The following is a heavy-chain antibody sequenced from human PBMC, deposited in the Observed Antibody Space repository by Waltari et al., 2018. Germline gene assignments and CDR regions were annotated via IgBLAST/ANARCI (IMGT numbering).Heavy chain of an antibody. Sequence: EVQLLESGGGLIQPGGSLRLYCVGSGFNFSTYPMAWVRQAPGRGLVWVSAISRSGVTTYYPDSLKGRVTISRDNSKNTLYLEVSSLRAEDTAVYYCARGINNGYSFDYWGLGTLVSVPS. CDR3: ARGINNGYSFDY. CDR1: GFNFSTYP. CDR2: ISRSGVTT. J-gene: IGHJ4*02. D-gene: IGHD5-18*01. V-gene: IGHV3-23*01.